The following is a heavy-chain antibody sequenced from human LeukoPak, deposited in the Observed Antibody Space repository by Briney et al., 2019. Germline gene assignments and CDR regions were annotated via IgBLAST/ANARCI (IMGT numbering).Heavy chain of an antibody. Sequence: GGSLRLSCAASGFTFSSYAMSWVRQAPGKGVEWVSVMGGGDNDRYYADSVKGRFTVSRDNSKNTLFLQMTSLRPEDPAICYCAKDAWSGNGVYDPFDVWGQGTMVTVSS. V-gene: IGHV3-23*03. CDR1: GFTFSSYA. CDR3: AKDAWSGNGVYDPFDV. CDR2: MGGGDNDR. D-gene: IGHD2-8*01. J-gene: IGHJ3*01.